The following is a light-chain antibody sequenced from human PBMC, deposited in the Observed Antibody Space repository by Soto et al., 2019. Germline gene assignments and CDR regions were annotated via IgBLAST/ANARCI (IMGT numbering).Light chain of an antibody. J-gene: IGKJ1*01. Sequence: EIVLTQSPATLSLSPGERATLSCGASQSLSNNYLAWYQQKPGLAPRLLIHDASSRATGIPDRFSGSGSGTDFTLTISRLEPEDFAVYYCQQYGSSRGAFGQGTKVDIK. CDR1: QSLSNNY. CDR2: DAS. V-gene: IGKV3D-20*01. CDR3: QQYGSSRGA.